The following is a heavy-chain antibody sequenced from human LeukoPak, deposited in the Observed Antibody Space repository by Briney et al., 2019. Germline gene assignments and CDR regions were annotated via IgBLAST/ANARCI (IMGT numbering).Heavy chain of an antibody. CDR3: ARDPSLTTFEMVIRYYSYMDV. CDR2: INPNSGGT. CDR1: GYTFTGYY. J-gene: IGHJ6*03. Sequence: GASVKVSCKASGYTFTGYYMHWVRQAPGQGLEWMGWINPNSGGTNYAQKFQGRVTMTRDTSISTAYMELTRLTSDDTAVYFCARDPSLTTFEMVIRYYSYMDVWGEGTTVTVSS. D-gene: IGHD3-3*01. V-gene: IGHV1-2*02.